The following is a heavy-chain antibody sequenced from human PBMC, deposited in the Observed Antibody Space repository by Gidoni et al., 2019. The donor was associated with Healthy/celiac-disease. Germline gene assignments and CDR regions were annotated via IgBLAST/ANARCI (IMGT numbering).Heavy chain of an antibody. CDR3: ARVRDLYYDILTGYFDY. J-gene: IGHJ4*02. CDR1: GFTFSSYS. CDR2: ISSSSSYI. D-gene: IGHD3-9*01. V-gene: IGHV3-21*01. Sequence: EVQLVESGGGLVKPGGSLRLSCAASGFTFSSYSMNWVRQAPGKGLEWVSSISSSSSYIYYADSVKGRFTISRDNAKNSLYLQMNSLRAEDTAVYYCARVRDLYYDILTGYFDYWGQGTLVTVSS.